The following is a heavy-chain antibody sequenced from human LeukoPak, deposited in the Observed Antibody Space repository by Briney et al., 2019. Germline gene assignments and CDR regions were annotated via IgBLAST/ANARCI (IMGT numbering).Heavy chain of an antibody. CDR2: IYYSGST. V-gene: IGHV4-30-4*01. J-gene: IGHJ4*02. CDR3: ARHLTNRRYLEL. Sequence: SQTLSLTCTVSGGSISSGDYYWSWIRQPPGKGLEWIGYIYYSGSTYYNPSLKSRVTISVDTSKNQFSLKLSSVTAADTAVYYCARHLTNRRYLELWGQGTLGTGSS. D-gene: IGHD3-9*01. CDR1: GGSISSGDYY.